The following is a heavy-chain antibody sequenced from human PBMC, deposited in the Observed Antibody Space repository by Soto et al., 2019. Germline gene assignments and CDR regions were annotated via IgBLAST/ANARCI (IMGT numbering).Heavy chain of an antibody. V-gene: IGHV1-69*12. J-gene: IGHJ3*02. Sequence: QVQLVQSGAEVKKPGSSVKVSCKASGGTFSSSAINWVRQAPGQGLEWMGGIIPIFGTADYAQKFQGRVTTTAQESTTTAYTELSSLGSEVTTVYYCARRHEYGGNSDAFDIWGQGTMLTVSS. D-gene: IGHD4-17*01. CDR1: GGTFSSSA. CDR2: IIPIFGTA. CDR3: ARRHEYGGNSDAFDI.